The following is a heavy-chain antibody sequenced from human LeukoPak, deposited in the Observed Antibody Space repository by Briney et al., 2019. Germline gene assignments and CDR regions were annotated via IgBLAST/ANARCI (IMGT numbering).Heavy chain of an antibody. J-gene: IGHJ4*02. CDR1: GFTYTKHA. Sequence: PGGSLRLSCAASGFTYTKHAMHWVRQAPGKGLEWVAVISYDGSNKKYADSVKGRFTISRDNSKNTLYLQMNSLRAEDTAVYYCARDLGYSSGPNYWGQGTRATVSS. V-gene: IGHV3-30*04. D-gene: IGHD6-19*01. CDR3: ARDLGYSSGPNY. CDR2: ISYDGSNK.